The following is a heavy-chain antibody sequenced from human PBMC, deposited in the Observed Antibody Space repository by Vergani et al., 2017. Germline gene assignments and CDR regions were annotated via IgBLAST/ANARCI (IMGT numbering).Heavy chain of an antibody. CDR2: ISYDGSNK. J-gene: IGHJ6*03. D-gene: IGHD2-2*01. Sequence: QVQLVESGGGVVQPGRSLRLSCAASGFTFSSYAMHWVRQAPGKGLEWVAVISYDGSNKYYADSVKGRFTISRDNSKNTRYLQMNSLRSADTAVYYCATLGGIVXVPAATDHYYYMDVWGKGTTVTVSS. CDR3: ATLGGIVXVPAATDHYYYMDV. V-gene: IGHV3-30-3*01. CDR1: GFTFSSYA.